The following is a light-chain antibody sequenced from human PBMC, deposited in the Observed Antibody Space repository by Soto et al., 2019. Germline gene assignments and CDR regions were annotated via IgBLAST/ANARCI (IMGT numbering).Light chain of an antibody. Sequence: DVVMTQSPLSLPVTLGQPASISCRSSQSLVHSDGNTYLNWLQQRPGQSPRRLIYRVSNRDSGVPARFSGSGSGTDFTLNISRVEAEDVGVYYCMQGTHWPPVTFGQGTKVEIK. J-gene: IGKJ1*01. CDR1: QSLVHSDGNTY. CDR3: MQGTHWPPVT. V-gene: IGKV2-30*02. CDR2: RVS.